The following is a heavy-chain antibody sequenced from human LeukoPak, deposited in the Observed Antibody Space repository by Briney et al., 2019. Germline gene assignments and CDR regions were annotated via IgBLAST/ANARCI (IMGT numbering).Heavy chain of an antibody. D-gene: IGHD1-26*01. CDR1: GGTISTYY. V-gene: IGHV4-59*01. CDR2: IYYSGTT. Sequence: PSETLSLTCTLSGGTISTYYWNWIRQTPGKGLDWIGYIYYSGTTNYVPSLKSRVTISVHTPRNQFSLKLHSETPADTRVYYCARGGSRPRYYYGLDVWGQGTPVTVSS. J-gene: IGHJ6*02. CDR3: ARGGSRPRYYYGLDV.